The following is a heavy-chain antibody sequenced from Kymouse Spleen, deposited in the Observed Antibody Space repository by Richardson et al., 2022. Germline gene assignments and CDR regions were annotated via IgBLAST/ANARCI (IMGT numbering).Heavy chain of an antibody. D-gene: IGHD1-7*01. CDR1: GFTFSSYS. CDR2: ISSSSSTI. V-gene: IGHV3-48*02. J-gene: IGHJ4*02. Sequence: EVQLVESGGGLVQPGGSLRLSCAASGFTFSSYSMNWVRQAPGKGLEWVSYISSSSSTIYYADSVKGRFTISRDNAKNSLYLQMNSLRDEDTAVYYCATHPTGTTPHFDYWGQGTLVTVSS. CDR3: ATHPTGTTPHFDY.